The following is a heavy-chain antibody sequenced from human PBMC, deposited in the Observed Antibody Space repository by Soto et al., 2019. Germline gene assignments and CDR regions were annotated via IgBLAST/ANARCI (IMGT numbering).Heavy chain of an antibody. Sequence: QVQLQQCGAGLLKPSETLSLTCAVYGGSFRGYDCSWIRQPPGKGLEWIGAINHSGSTNYTPSLKSRLTLSVDTSTNQFELRLSSVTDADTAVDYCERSLVVPAAPHRAYFFDYWGQGTLVTVSS. CDR3: ERSLVVPAAPHRAYFFDY. CDR1: GGSFRGYD. CDR2: INHSGST. J-gene: IGHJ4*02. V-gene: IGHV4-34*01. D-gene: IGHD2-2*01.